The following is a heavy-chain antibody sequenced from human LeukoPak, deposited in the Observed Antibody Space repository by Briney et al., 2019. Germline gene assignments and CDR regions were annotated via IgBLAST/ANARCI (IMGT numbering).Heavy chain of an antibody. CDR2: ISGSGGST. CDR1: GFTFSSYA. Sequence: GGSLRLSCAASGFTFSSYAMSWARQAPGKGLEWVSAISGSGGSTYYADSVKGRFTISRDNSKNTLYLQMNSLRAEDTAVYYCAKDSTSVVVAATPGIYWGQGTLVTVSS. CDR3: AKDSTSVVVAATPGIY. J-gene: IGHJ4*02. V-gene: IGHV3-23*01. D-gene: IGHD2-15*01.